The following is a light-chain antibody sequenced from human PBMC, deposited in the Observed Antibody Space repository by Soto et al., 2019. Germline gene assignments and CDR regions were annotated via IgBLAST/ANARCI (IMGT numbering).Light chain of an antibody. CDR2: GAS. V-gene: IGKV1-39*01. Sequence: DIQMTQSPSSLSASVGDRVTITCRASQSINDYLSWYQQKPGKAPKLLMNGASTLQSGVPSRFSGGGSGTDFTLTISGLQPEDIATYYCQQYDNLPLTFGGGTKVDIK. CDR3: QQYDNLPLT. J-gene: IGKJ4*01. CDR1: QSINDY.